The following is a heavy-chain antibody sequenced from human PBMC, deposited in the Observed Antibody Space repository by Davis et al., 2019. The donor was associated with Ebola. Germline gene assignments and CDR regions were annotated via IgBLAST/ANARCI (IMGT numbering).Heavy chain of an antibody. CDR2: ISAYNGNT. Sequence: ASVKVSCKASGYTFTSYGISWVRQAPGQGLEWMGWISAYNGNTNYAQKLHGRVTMTTDTSTSTAYMELRSLRSDDTAVYYCARGGSYYYDSSGYYSAYYFDYWGQGTLVTVSS. J-gene: IGHJ4*02. CDR1: GYTFTSYG. D-gene: IGHD3-22*01. V-gene: IGHV1-18*01. CDR3: ARGGSYYYDSSGYYSAYYFDY.